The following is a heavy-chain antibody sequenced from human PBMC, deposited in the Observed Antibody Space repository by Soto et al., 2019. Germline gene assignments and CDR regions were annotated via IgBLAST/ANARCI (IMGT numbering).Heavy chain of an antibody. CDR3: ARDIVVVPAASGPGGMDV. CDR2: IYHSGST. Sequence: KTSETLSLTCAVSGYSISSGYYWGWIRQPPGKGLEWIGSIYHSGSTYYNPSLKSRVTISADTSKNQFSLKLSSVTAADTAVYYCARDIVVVPAASGPGGMDVWGQGTTVTVSS. V-gene: IGHV4-38-2*01. J-gene: IGHJ6*02. CDR1: GYSISSGYY. D-gene: IGHD2-2*01.